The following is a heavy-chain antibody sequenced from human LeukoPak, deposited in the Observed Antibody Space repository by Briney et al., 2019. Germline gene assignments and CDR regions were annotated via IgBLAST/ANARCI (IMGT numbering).Heavy chain of an antibody. V-gene: IGHV4-59*01. CDR1: GGSISSYH. D-gene: IGHD4-11*01. CDR3: ARRFRDYSYFEY. J-gene: IGHJ4*02. Sequence: SETLSLTCTVSGGSISSYHWSWIRQPPGKGLEWIGHIYYTGSTNYNPSLKSRVTISLDTSKNQFSLKLSSVTAADTAVYYCARRFRDYSYFEYWGQGTLVTVSS. CDR2: IYYTGST.